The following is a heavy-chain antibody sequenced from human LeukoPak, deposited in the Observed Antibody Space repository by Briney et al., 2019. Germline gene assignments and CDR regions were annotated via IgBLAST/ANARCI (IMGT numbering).Heavy chain of an antibody. D-gene: IGHD5-18*01. Sequence: SEPLSLTCAVSGRSISSYYWSWIRQPAGKGLEWIGRNYRSGSTKYNPSLKSRVTMSVDTSKNQFSLKLSSVPAADTAVYSCARRAEYSYGGGGHVGGADYYYYYYMDVWGKGTTVTISS. CDR3: ARRAEYSYGGGGHVGGADYYYYYYMDV. J-gene: IGHJ6*03. V-gene: IGHV4-4*07. CDR1: GRSISSYY. CDR2: NYRSGST.